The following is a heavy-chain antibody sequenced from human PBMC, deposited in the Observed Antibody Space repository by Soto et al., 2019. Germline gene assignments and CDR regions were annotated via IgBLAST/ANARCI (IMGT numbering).Heavy chain of an antibody. CDR1: GGSISSDGYY. V-gene: IGHV4-34*01. CDR2: INHSGST. D-gene: IGHD2-15*01. J-gene: IGHJ5*02. CDR3: ARGGYCSGGSCYSLSGFGP. Sequence: PSETLSLTCTVSGGSISSDGYYWSWIRQPPGKGLEWIGEINHSGSTNYNPSLKSRVTISVDTSKNQFSLKLSSVTAADTAVYYCARGGYCSGGSCYSLSGFGPWGQGTLVTVSS.